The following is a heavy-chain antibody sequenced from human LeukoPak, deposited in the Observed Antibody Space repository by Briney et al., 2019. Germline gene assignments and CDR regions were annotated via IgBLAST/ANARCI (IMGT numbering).Heavy chain of an antibody. J-gene: IGHJ6*04. V-gene: IGHV3-64D*06. Sequence: GGSLRLSCSASGFTFSSYAMHWVRQAPGKGLEYVSAISSNGGSTYYADSVKGRFTISRDNSKNTLYPQMSSLRAEDTAVYYCVIHGSGSYVDYYYGMDVWGKGTTVTVSS. D-gene: IGHD3-10*01. CDR3: VIHGSGSYVDYYYGMDV. CDR2: ISSNGGST. CDR1: GFTFSSYA.